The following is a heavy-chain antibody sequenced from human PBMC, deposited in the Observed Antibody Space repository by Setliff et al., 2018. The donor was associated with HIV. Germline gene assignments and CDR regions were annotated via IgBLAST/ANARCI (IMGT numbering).Heavy chain of an antibody. J-gene: IGHJ5*01. Sequence: PGESLKISCAASRFTFSSFGMHWVRQAPGKGLEWVAAISYDGNEKYSVDSVKGRFTISRDNSRNTLFLQMNSLTTEDTAVYYCSRSQDILSWNGFDSWGQGTQVTVSS. D-gene: IGHD3-9*01. CDR3: SRSQDILSWNGFDS. V-gene: IGHV3-30*03. CDR2: ISYDGNEK. CDR1: RFTFSSFG.